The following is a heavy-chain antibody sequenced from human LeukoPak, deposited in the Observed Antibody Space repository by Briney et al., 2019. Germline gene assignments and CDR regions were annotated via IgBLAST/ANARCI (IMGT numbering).Heavy chain of an antibody. CDR3: ARDLRGYSYGYLDY. CDR2: IYYSGST. D-gene: IGHD5-18*01. V-gene: IGHV4-59*01. J-gene: IGHJ4*02. Sequence: PSETLSLTCTVSGGSISSYYWSWIRQPPGKGLGWIGYIYYSGSTNYNPSLKSRVTISVDTSKNQFSLKLSSVTAADTAVYYCARDLRGYSYGYLDYWGQGTLVTVSS. CDR1: GGSISSYY.